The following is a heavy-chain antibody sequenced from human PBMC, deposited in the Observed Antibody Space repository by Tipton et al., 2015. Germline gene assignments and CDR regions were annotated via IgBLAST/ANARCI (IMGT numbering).Heavy chain of an antibody. V-gene: IGHV4-30-4*08. Sequence: TLSLTCTVSDGSINRSDDYWAWIRQPPGKGLEWIGYVNYNTTANSGSTYYNPSLKSRVTISVDMSKNQFSLRLSSVTAADTAVYYCARWNYFAWYFDLWGRGTLVTVSS. J-gene: IGHJ2*01. D-gene: IGHD1-7*01. CDR1: DGSINRSDDY. CDR2: VNYNTTANSGST. CDR3: ARWNYFAWYFDL.